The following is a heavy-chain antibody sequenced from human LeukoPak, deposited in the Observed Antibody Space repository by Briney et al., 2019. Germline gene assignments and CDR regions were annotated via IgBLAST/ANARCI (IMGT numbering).Heavy chain of an antibody. D-gene: IGHD6-19*01. V-gene: IGHV3-23*01. CDR2: ISGSGGST. CDR3: AKDRSSSGWYMFDY. CDR1: GFTFSSFA. Sequence: GGTLRLSCAASGFTFSSFAMSWIRQAPGKGLEWVSAISGSGGSTYYADSVKGRFTISRDNSKNTLYLQMNSLRAEDTAVYYCAKDRSSSGWYMFDYWGQGTLVTVSS. J-gene: IGHJ4*02.